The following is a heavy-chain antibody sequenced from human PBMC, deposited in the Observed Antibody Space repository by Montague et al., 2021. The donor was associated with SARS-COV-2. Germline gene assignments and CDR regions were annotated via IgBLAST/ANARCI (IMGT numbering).Heavy chain of an antibody. Sequence: SETLSLTCAIYGGSFSGYFWSWIRQSPGKGLEWIGEISYTGHTRYNPSLQSRVSISGDSSKNQFSLTLTSVTAADTAAYYCARSHYSVSWCPDWGQGTLVTVSS. CDR2: ISYTGHT. J-gene: IGHJ4*02. D-gene: IGHD5/OR15-5a*01. CDR3: ARSHYSVSWCPD. CDR1: GGSFSGYF. V-gene: IGHV4-34*01.